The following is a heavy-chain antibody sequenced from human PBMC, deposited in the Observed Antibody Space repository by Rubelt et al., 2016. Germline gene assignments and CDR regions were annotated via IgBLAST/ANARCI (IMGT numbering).Heavy chain of an antibody. CDR3: ARDLGYCSGGSCYSNDY. J-gene: IGHJ4*02. D-gene: IGHD2-15*01. CDR2: ISSSSSYT. Sequence: QAPGKGLEWVSYISSSSSYTNYADSVKGRFTISRDNSKNTLYLQMNSLRAEDTAVYYCARDLGYCSGGSCYSNDYWGQGTLVTVSS. V-gene: IGHV3-11*05.